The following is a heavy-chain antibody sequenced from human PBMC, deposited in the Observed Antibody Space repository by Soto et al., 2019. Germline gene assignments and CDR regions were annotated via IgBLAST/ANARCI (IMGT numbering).Heavy chain of an antibody. V-gene: IGHV4-59*04. J-gene: IGHJ4*02. CDR2: VHDSGNT. CDR1: GGSISSYY. Sequence: PSETLSLTCTVSGGSISSYYWSWIRQPPGKGLEWIGYVHDSGNTYYNPSLKSRVTMSVDTSKNQFSLKLSSVTAADTAVYYCARRNYPYFFDSWGQGTLVTVSS. CDR3: ARRNYPYFFDS. D-gene: IGHD1-7*01.